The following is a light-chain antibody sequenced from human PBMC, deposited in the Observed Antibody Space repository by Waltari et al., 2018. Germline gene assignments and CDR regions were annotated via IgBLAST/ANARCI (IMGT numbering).Light chain of an antibody. Sequence: DIQITQSPFILSASVGDSVTIPCRASQSISSWLAWYQQKPGKAPKLLIYAASTLETGVPSRFSGSGSGTEFTLSISSLQPDDFATYYCQQYNTYHYTFGQGTKLEIK. CDR3: QQYNTYHYT. CDR1: QSISSW. V-gene: IGKV1-5*03. CDR2: AAS. J-gene: IGKJ2*01.